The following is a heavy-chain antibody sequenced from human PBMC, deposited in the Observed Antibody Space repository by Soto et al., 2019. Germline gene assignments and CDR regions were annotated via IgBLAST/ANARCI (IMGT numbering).Heavy chain of an antibody. CDR1: GFTFSSYA. CDR3: AKGYYDFWGGGGMDV. D-gene: IGHD3-3*01. Sequence: GGSLRLSXAASGFTFSSYAMSWVRQAPGKGLEWVSAISGSGGSTYYADSVKGRFTISRDNSKNTLYLQMNSLRAEDTAVYYCAKGYYDFWGGGGMDVWGQGTTVTVSS. V-gene: IGHV3-23*01. CDR2: ISGSGGST. J-gene: IGHJ6*02.